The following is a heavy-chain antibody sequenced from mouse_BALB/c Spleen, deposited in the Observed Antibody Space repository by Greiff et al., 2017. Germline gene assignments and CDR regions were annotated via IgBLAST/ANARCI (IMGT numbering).Heavy chain of an antibody. J-gene: IGHJ4*01. CDR3: ARAYYDYDVGYAMDY. Sequence: VKLMESGPGLVAPSQSLSITCTVSGFSLTSYGVHWVRQPPGKGLEWLGVIWAGGSTNYNSALMSRLSISKDNSKSQVFLKMNSLQTDDTAMYYCARAYYDYDVGYAMDYWGQGTSVTVSS. V-gene: IGHV2-9*02. D-gene: IGHD2-4*01. CDR1: GFSLTSYG. CDR2: IWAGGST.